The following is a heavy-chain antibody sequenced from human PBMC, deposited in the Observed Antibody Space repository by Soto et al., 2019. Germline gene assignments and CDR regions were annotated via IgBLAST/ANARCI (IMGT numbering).Heavy chain of an antibody. CDR2: ISGSGGSS. Sequence: EVQLLESGGALEHPGGSLRLSCAAAGFAFSTYAMTWVRQAPGKGLEWVSVISGSGGSSYYAASVKGRFTNSRDNSKNTLFLQMNGLRAEDTAVYYCAKVTKRAAAGRYEYYKYGMDVWGQGTTVTVSS. V-gene: IGHV3-23*01. CDR1: GFAFSTYA. J-gene: IGHJ6*02. CDR3: AKVTKRAAAGRYEYYKYGMDV. D-gene: IGHD6-13*01.